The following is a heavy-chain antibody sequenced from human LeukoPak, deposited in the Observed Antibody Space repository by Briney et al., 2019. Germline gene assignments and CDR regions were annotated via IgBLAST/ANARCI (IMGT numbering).Heavy chain of an antibody. CDR2: ISSSGSTI. CDR1: GFTFSDYY. V-gene: IGHV3-11*01. Sequence: PGGSLRLSCAASGFTFSDYYMSWIRQAPGKGLEWVSYISSSGSTIYYADSVKGRFTISRDNAKNSLYLQMNSLRAEDTAVYYCASLYSSGWYDYFDYWGQGTLVTVSS. D-gene: IGHD6-19*01. CDR3: ASLYSSGWYDYFDY. J-gene: IGHJ4*02.